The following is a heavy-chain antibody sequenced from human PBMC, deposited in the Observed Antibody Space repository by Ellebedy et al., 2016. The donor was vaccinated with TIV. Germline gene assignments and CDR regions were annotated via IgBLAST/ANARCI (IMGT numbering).Heavy chain of an antibody. V-gene: IGHV3-48*02. Sequence: GGSLRLSXAASGFTSSSYSMNWVRQAPGKGLEWVSYISSSSSTIYYADSVKGRFTISRDNAKNSLYLQMNSLRDEDTAVYYCARDRGAAADPFFDYWGQGTLVTVSS. J-gene: IGHJ4*02. CDR2: ISSSSSTI. CDR3: ARDRGAAADPFFDY. CDR1: GFTSSSYS. D-gene: IGHD6-13*01.